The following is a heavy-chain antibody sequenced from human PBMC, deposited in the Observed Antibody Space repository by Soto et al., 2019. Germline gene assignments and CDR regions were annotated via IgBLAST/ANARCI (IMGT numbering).Heavy chain of an antibody. V-gene: IGHV1-69*13. Sequence: ASVKVSCKASGGTFSSYAISWVRQAPGQGLEWMGGIIPIFGTANYAQKFQGRVTITADESTSTAYMELSSLRSEDTAVYYCARLPSTSTGILTNDFDYWGQGTLVTVSS. D-gene: IGHD3-9*01. CDR1: GGTFSSYA. CDR3: ARLPSTSTGILTNDFDY. J-gene: IGHJ4*02. CDR2: IIPIFGTA.